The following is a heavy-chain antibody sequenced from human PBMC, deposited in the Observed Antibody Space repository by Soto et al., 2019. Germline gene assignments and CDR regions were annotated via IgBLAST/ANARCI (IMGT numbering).Heavy chain of an antibody. J-gene: IGHJ6*02. D-gene: IGHD6-6*01. Sequence: SETLSLTCTVSGGSISSYYWSWIRQPPGKGLEWIGYIYYSGSTNYNPSLKSRVTISVDTSKNQFSLKLSSVTAADTAVYYCAREDGGYSSSSGRRYYYYGMDVWGQGTTVTVSS. CDR1: GGSISSYY. CDR2: IYYSGST. CDR3: AREDGGYSSSSGRRYYYYGMDV. V-gene: IGHV4-59*01.